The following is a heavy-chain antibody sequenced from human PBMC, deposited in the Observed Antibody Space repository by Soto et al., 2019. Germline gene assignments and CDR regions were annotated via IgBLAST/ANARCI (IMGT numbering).Heavy chain of an antibody. CDR1: GYIFTTYG. D-gene: IGHD1-1*01. CDR3: ARGRYGDY. CDR2: ISAHNGST. V-gene: IGHV1-18*01. J-gene: IGHJ4*02. Sequence: QVHLVQSGAEVKKPGASVKVSCKGSGYIFTTYGITWVRQAPGQGLEWMGWISAHNGSTNYAQKLQGRVTVTRDTATSPAYMELRTLRSDDTAVYYCARGRYGDYWGQGALVTVSS.